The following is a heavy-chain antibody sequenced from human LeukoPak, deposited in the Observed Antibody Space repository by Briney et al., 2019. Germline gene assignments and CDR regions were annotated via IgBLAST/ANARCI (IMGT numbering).Heavy chain of an antibody. Sequence: GGSLRLSCAASGFSFSDSYMSWIRQAPGKGLEWVSYISGSSHDINYADSVKGRFTVSRDNTKNSLFLQMNSLRVEDTAVYYCARRSAARDAFDIWGQGTMVTGSS. CDR3: ARRSAARDAFDI. J-gene: IGHJ3*02. V-gene: IGHV3-11*06. CDR1: GFSFSDSY. D-gene: IGHD6-6*01. CDR2: ISGSSHDI.